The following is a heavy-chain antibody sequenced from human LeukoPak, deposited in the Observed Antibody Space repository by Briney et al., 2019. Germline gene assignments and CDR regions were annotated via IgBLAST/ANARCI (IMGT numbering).Heavy chain of an antibody. CDR1: GYTFTSYY. CDR2: INPSVGST. D-gene: IGHD1-26*01. J-gene: IGHJ3*02. CDR3: ATDRESGSHSGMHFDI. V-gene: IGHV1-46*01. Sequence: ASVKVSCKASGYTFTSYYMHWVRQAPGHGLEWMGIINPSVGSTSYAQKCHRRVTITEYTSTDPAYMELSSLRSEETAVYYCATDRESGSHSGMHFDIWGEGKMVTVSS.